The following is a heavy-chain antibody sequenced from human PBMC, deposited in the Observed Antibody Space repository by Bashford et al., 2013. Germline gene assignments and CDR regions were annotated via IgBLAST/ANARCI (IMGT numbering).Heavy chain of an antibody. CDR3: ARGSKYYDFWSGEPYNWFDP. J-gene: IGHJ5*02. D-gene: IGHD3-3*01. V-gene: IGHV5-51*01. CDR1: GYSFTSYW. CDR2: IYPGDSDT. Sequence: GESLKISCKGSGYSFTSYWIGWVRQMPGKGLEWMGIIYPGDSDTRYSPSFQGQVTISADKSISTAYLQWSSLKASDTAMYYCARGSKYYDFWSGEPYNWFDPWGQGTLVTVSS.